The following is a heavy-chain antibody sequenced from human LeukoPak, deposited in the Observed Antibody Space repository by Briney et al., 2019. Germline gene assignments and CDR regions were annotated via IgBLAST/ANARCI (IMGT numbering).Heavy chain of an antibody. J-gene: IGHJ4*02. CDR3: ARGSSGYYVGFDY. CDR2: ISSSSSTI. CDR1: GFTFSSYS. D-gene: IGHD3-22*01. Sequence: GGSPRLSCAASGFTFSSYSMNWVRQAPGKGLEWVRYISSSSSTIYYADSVKGRFTISRDNVKNSVLLQMNSLRDEDTAVYYCARGSSGYYVGFDYWGQGTLVTV. V-gene: IGHV3-48*02.